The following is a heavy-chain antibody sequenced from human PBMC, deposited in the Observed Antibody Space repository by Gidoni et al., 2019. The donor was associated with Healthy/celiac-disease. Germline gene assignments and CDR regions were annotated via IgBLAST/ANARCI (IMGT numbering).Heavy chain of an antibody. D-gene: IGHD3-22*01. J-gene: IGHJ4*02. V-gene: IGHV3-23*04. CDR1: GFTFSSYA. CDR2: ISGSGGST. Sequence: EVQLVESGGGLVQPGGSLRLSCAASGFTFSSYAMSWVRQAPGQGMEWVSAISGSGGSTYYADSVKGRFTISRDNSKNTLYLQMNSLRAEDTAVYYCAKRQYYYDSSGYDYWGQGTLVTVSS. CDR3: AKRQYYYDSSGYDY.